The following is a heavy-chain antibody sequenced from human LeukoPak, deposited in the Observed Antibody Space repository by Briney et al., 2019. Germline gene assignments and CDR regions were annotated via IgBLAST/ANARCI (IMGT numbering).Heavy chain of an antibody. CDR2: ISSSSSYI. Sequence: GGSLRPSCAASGLTFSGYSMNWVRQAPGKGLEWVSSISSSSSYIYYADSVKGRFTISRDNAKNSLYLQMNSLRAEDTAVYYCARGYYYDSRRFYYFDYWGQGTLVTVSS. D-gene: IGHD3-22*01. CDR1: GLTFSGYS. V-gene: IGHV3-21*01. CDR3: ARGYYYDSRRFYYFDY. J-gene: IGHJ4*02.